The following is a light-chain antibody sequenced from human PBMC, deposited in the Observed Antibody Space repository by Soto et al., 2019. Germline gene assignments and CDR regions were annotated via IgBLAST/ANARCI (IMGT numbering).Light chain of an antibody. CDR3: QTWGTGIQV. CDR1: SVHSTYD. CDR2: VNSYGSH. Sequence: QSVLTQSPSASASLGASVKLTCTLSSVHSTYDLAWHQQQPEKGPRYLMKVNSYGSHTKGDGIPDRFSGSSSGAERYLTISSLQSEDEADYYCQTWGTGIQVFGGGTKLTVL. V-gene: IGLV4-69*01. J-gene: IGLJ2*01.